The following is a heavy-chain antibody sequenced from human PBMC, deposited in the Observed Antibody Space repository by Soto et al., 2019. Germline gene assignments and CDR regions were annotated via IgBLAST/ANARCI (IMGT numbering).Heavy chain of an antibody. D-gene: IGHD4-17*01. V-gene: IGHV1-24*01. CDR1: GTSLSGLP. CDR3: AAGVTTFDY. CDR2: LDYEEGER. Sequence: ASVKVSCKVSGTSLSGLPMHWVRQAPGKGLEWMGSLDYEEGERSFAHRFQGRLTVTEDTSTDTAYMELSSLMSEDTAVFYCAAGVTTFDYWGQGTLVTVSS. J-gene: IGHJ4*02.